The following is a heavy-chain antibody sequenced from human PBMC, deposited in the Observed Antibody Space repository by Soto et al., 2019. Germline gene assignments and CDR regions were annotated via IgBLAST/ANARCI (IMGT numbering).Heavy chain of an antibody. CDR1: GFTFSSYA. CDR3: ARDQKGQYSSGWYGYYYYGMDV. D-gene: IGHD6-19*01. Sequence: VGSLRLSCAASGFTFSSYAMHWVRQAPGKGLEWVAVISYDGSNKYYADSVKGRFTISRDNSKNTLYLQMNSLRAEDTAVYYCARDQKGQYSSGWYGYYYYGMDVWGQGTTVTVSS. CDR2: ISYDGSNK. V-gene: IGHV3-30-3*01. J-gene: IGHJ6*02.